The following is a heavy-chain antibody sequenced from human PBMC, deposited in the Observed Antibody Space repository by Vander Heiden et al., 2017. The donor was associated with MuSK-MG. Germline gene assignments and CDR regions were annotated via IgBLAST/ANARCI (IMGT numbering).Heavy chain of an antibody. CDR3: ARPRGGATYDAFDI. J-gene: IGHJ3*02. Sequence: EVQLLESGGGLVQPGGSLRLSCAASGFTFSSYAMSWVRQAPGKGLEWVSAISGSGGRTYYADAVKGRFTISRDNSKNTLYLQMKRMRAEETAVYYCARPRGGATYDAFDIWGQGTMVTVSS. CDR2: ISGSGGRT. D-gene: IGHD1-26*01. CDR1: GFTFSSYA. V-gene: IGHV3-23*01.